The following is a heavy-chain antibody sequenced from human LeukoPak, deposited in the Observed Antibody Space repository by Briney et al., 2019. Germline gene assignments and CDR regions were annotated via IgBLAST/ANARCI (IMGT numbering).Heavy chain of an antibody. Sequence: GRSLRLSCAASGFTFSSYGMHWVRQAPGKGLEWVAVIWYDGSNKYYADSVKGRFTISRDNSKNTLYLQMNSLRAEDTAVYYCAKDVAGVPQYFQHWGQGTLVTVSS. D-gene: IGHD2-8*01. CDR1: GFTFSSYG. CDR2: IWYDGSNK. V-gene: IGHV3-33*06. CDR3: AKDVAGVPQYFQH. J-gene: IGHJ1*01.